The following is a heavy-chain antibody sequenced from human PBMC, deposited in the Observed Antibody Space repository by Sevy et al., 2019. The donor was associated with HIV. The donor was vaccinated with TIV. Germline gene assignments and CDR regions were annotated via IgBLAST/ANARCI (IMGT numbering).Heavy chain of an antibody. CDR3: SMEDGYNYFDY. D-gene: IGHD5-12*01. CDR1: GFTLNKAW. CDR2: IKSETDGGTT. Sequence: GGSLRLSCAASGFTLNKAWMNWVRQAPGKGLEWVGRIKSETDGGTTDYAEPVKGRFSISREDSENTLYLKMNSLKIEDTAVYYCSMEDGYNYFDYWGQGALVTVSS. J-gene: IGHJ4*02. V-gene: IGHV3-15*07.